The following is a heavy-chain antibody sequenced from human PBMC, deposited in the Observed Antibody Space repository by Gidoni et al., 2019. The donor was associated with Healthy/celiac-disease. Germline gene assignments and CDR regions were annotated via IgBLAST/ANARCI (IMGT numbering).Heavy chain of an antibody. Sequence: EVQLVESGGGLVQPARSLRLSCAASGFTFDDYAMHWVRQAPGKGLEWVSGISWNSCSIGYADSVKGRFTISRDNAKNALYLQMNSLRAEDTALYYCAKPSSGYSNWYFDLWGRGTLVTVSS. V-gene: IGHV3-9*01. CDR1: GFTFDDYA. D-gene: IGHD3-22*01. J-gene: IGHJ2*01. CDR2: ISWNSCSI. CDR3: AKPSSGYSNWYFDL.